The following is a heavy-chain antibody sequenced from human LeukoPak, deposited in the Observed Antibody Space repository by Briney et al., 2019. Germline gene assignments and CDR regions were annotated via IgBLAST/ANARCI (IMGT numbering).Heavy chain of an antibody. CDR1: GDSISNYY. Sequence: SETLSLTCIVSGDSISNYYWSWIRQPAGKGLEWIGRIYTSGSTNYNPSLKSQVTMSVDTSKNQFSLKLTSVTAADTAVYYCAREAAAGTLYFDYWGQGTLVTVSS. D-gene: IGHD6-13*01. J-gene: IGHJ4*02. CDR2: IYTSGST. V-gene: IGHV4-4*07. CDR3: AREAAAGTLYFDY.